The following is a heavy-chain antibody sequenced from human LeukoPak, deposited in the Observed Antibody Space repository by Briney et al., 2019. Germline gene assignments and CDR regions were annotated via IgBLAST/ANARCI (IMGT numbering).Heavy chain of an antibody. CDR3: ARGAVVTAMGGYYYMDV. CDR2: ISAYNGNT. CDR1: GYTFTSYG. D-gene: IGHD5-18*01. Sequence: GASVKVSCKASGYTFTSYGISWVRQAPGQGLEWMGWISAYNGNTNYAQKFQGRVTMTTDTSTNTVYMELRSLRSDDTAVYYCARGAVVTAMGGYYYMDVWGKGTTVTVSS. J-gene: IGHJ6*03. V-gene: IGHV1-18*01.